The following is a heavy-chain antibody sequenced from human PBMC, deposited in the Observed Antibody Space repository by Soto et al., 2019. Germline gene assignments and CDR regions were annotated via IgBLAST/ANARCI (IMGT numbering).Heavy chain of an antibody. CDR1: GYTLNEVA. D-gene: IGHD4-17*01. CDR3: TTYHGDYNFDH. CDR2: FDPDEAET. Sequence: QVQLVQSGAEVKKPGASVKVSCKVSGYTLNEVAMHWVRQAPGKGLEWLGGFDPDEAETIYAQHFQGRVTMTEDTSTDTFYMELSSLRSEDTALYFCTTYHGDYNFDHGGQGTLVTVSS. J-gene: IGHJ5*02. V-gene: IGHV1-24*01.